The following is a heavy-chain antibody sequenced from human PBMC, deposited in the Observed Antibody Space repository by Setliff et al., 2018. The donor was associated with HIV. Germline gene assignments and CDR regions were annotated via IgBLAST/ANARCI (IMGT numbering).Heavy chain of an antibody. D-gene: IGHD1-26*01. J-gene: IGHJ4*02. V-gene: IGHV3-48*03. CDR3: APLVGATGAPSY. CDR2: ISTSGNRI. CDR1: GFTFSSYE. Sequence: GGSLRLSCAASGFTFSSYEMNWVRQAPGKGLEWVSYISTSGNRIHYADSVKGRFTISRDNAKNALYLQMDSLRAEDTAVYYCAPLVGATGAPSYWGQGTLVTSPQ.